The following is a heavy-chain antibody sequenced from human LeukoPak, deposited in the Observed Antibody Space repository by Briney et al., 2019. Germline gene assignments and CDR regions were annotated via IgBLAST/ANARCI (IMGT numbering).Heavy chain of an antibody. J-gene: IGHJ4*02. CDR2: IRYDGSNK. Sequence: GGSLRLSCAASGFTFSSYGMHWVRQAPGKGLEWVAFIRYDGSNKYYADSVKGRFTISRDNSKNTLYLQMNSLRAEDTAVYYCAKDPLKQWLATQYFDYWGQGTLVTVSS. CDR3: AKDPLKQWLATQYFDY. V-gene: IGHV3-30*02. CDR1: GFTFSSYG. D-gene: IGHD6-19*01.